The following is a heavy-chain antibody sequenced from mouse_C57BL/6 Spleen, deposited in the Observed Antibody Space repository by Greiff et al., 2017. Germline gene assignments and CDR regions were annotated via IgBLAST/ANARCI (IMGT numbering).Heavy chain of an antibody. Sequence: EVKLVESGPGLVKPSQSLSLTCSVTGYSITSGYYWNWIRQFPGNKLEWMGYISYDGSNNYNPSLKNRISITRDTSKNQFFLTLNAVTTEDTATYYCARGYGNYGYFDVWGTGTTVTVSS. CDR3: ARGYGNYGYFDV. D-gene: IGHD2-1*01. J-gene: IGHJ1*03. CDR2: ISYDGSN. CDR1: GYSITSGYY. V-gene: IGHV3-6*01.